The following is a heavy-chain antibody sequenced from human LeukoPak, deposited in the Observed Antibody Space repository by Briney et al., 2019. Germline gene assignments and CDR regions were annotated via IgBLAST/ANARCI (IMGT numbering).Heavy chain of an antibody. V-gene: IGHV3-48*04. CDR1: GFTFSSYS. D-gene: IGHD6-13*01. J-gene: IGHJ4*02. Sequence: TGGSLRPSCAASGFTFSSYSMNWVRQAPGKGLEWVSYISSSSSTIYYADSVKGRFTISRDNAKNSLYLQMNSLRAEDTAVYYCASRPGYGVDYWGQGTLVTVSS. CDR3: ASRPGYGVDY. CDR2: ISSSSSTI.